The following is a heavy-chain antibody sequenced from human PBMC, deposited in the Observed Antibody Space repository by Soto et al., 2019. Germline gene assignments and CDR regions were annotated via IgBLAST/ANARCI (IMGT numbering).Heavy chain of an antibody. Sequence: QVQLQESGPGLVKPSQTLSLTCAVSGGSISSGGYSWSWIRQHPGKGLEFIGSIYYSGNTYYNPSLRSRVTISVDTSKNLFSLRLXSVTXXXXXXXXXXXXXXXXXWYLDLWGLGTLVTVX. CDR3: XXXXXXXXXWYLDL. CDR2: IYYSGNT. CDR1: GGSISSGGYS. V-gene: IGHV4-31*11. J-gene: IGHJ2*01.